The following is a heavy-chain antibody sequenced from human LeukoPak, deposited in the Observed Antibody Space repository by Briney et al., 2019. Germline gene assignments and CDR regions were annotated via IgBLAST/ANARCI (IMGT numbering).Heavy chain of an antibody. V-gene: IGHV4-59*01. CDR3: ARAIYIVATPDNWFDP. J-gene: IGHJ5*02. CDR1: GGSISSYY. D-gene: IGHD5-12*01. CDR2: INYSGST. Sequence: SETLSLTCTVSGGSISSYYWSWIRQPPGQGLEWIGYINYSGSTNYNPSLNSRITISVDTSKNQFSLKLSSVTAADTAVYYCARAIYIVATPDNWFDPWGQGTLVTVSS.